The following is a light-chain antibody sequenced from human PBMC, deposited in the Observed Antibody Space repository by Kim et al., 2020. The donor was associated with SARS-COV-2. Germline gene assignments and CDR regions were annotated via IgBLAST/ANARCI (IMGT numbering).Light chain of an antibody. V-gene: IGKV3-11*01. CDR1: QSVSSY. J-gene: IGKJ5*01. Sequence: EIVLTQSPATLSLSPGERATLSCRASQSVSSYLAWYQQKPGQAPRLLIYDASNRATAIPARFSGSGSGTDFTLTISSLEPEDFAVYYCQQRSNWPSTFGQGTRLEIK. CDR3: QQRSNWPST. CDR2: DAS.